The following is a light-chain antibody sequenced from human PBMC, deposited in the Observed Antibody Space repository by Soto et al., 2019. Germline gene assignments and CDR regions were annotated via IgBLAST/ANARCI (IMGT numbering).Light chain of an antibody. CDR2: DVS. CDR1: SSDVGGYYS. J-gene: IGLJ2*01. CDR3: SSYTSSSTRV. V-gene: IGLV2-14*01. Sequence: QSALTQPASVSGSPGQSIAISCTGTSSDVGGYYSVSWYQQHPGKAPKLVIYDVSNRPSGVSNRFSGSKSGNTASLTISGLQAEDEADYYCSSYTSSSTRVFGGGTK.